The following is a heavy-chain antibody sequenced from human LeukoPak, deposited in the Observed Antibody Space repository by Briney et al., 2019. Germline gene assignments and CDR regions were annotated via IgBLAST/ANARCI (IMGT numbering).Heavy chain of an antibody. CDR3: ARARYETRIWPKSRYDYYHYMDV. Sequence: EASVKVSCKASGYTFTSYVIHWVRQAPGQRLEWMGWINAGNGNTKYSQEFQDRVTITRDTSASTVYMELSSLRSGDMAVYYCARARYETRIWPKSRYDYYHYMDVWGKGTTVTVSS. CDR2: INAGNGNT. J-gene: IGHJ6*03. CDR1: GYTFTSYV. V-gene: IGHV1-3*03. D-gene: IGHD2-15*01.